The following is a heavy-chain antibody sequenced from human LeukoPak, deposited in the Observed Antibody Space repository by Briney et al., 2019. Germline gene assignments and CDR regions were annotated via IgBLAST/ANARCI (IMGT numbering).Heavy chain of an antibody. J-gene: IGHJ4*02. CDR3: ARDPYPGVLHNYFDF. D-gene: IGHD4/OR15-4a*01. CDR2: ISSAGSYI. Sequence: GGSLRLSCAASGFTFITYSMNWVRQAPGKGLEWVSSISSAGSYIYYADSVKGRFTFSRDNAQSSLHLQMNSLRAEDTAVYYCARDPYPGVLHNYFDFWGQGTLVTVSS. CDR1: GFTFITYS. V-gene: IGHV3-21*01.